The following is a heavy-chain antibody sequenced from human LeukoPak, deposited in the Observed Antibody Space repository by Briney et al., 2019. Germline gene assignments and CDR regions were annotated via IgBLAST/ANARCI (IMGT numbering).Heavy chain of an antibody. CDR2: IKQDGSAK. Sequence: GGSLRLSCAASGFTFNKYWMSWLRQAPGKGLEWVANIKQDGSAKYYVDSVKGRFTISRDNAKNSLYLQMNSLRAEDTAVYYCAKDRITIFGVVTIGDYWGQGTLVTVSS. V-gene: IGHV3-7*01. CDR3: AKDRITIFGVVTIGDY. D-gene: IGHD3-3*01. CDR1: GFTFNKYW. J-gene: IGHJ4*02.